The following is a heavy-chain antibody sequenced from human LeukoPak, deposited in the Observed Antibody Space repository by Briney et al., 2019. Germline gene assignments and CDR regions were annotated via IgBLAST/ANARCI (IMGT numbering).Heavy chain of an antibody. V-gene: IGHV4-59*01. J-gene: IGHJ3*02. Sequence: SETLSLTCTVSGGSISSYYWSWIRQPPGKGLEWIGYIYYSGSTNYNPSLKSRVTISVDTSKNQFSLKLSSVTAADTAVYYCAREAETGRRDAFDIWGHGTMVTVSS. CDR1: GGSISSYY. CDR2: IYYSGST. D-gene: IGHD1-1*01. CDR3: AREAETGRRDAFDI.